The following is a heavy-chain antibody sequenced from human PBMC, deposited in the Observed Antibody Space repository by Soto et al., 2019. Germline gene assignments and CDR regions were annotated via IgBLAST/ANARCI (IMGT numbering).Heavy chain of an antibody. CDR3: ATQDCSGGSCYSAWDAFDI. CDR2: FDPEDGET. V-gene: IGHV1-24*01. CDR1: GYTLTELS. J-gene: IGHJ3*02. Sequence: ASVKVSCKVSGYTLTELSMHWVRQAPGKGLEWMGGFDPEDGETIYAQKFQGRVTMTEDTSTDTAYMELSSLRSEDTAVYYCATQDCSGGSCYSAWDAFDIWGQGTMVTVSS. D-gene: IGHD2-15*01.